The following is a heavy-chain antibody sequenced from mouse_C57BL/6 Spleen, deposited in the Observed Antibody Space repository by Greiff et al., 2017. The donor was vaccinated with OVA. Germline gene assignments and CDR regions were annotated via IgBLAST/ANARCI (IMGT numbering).Heavy chain of an antibody. CDR3: AKPAQATLYAMDY. Sequence: QVQLQQSGPGLVQPSQSLSITCTVSGFSLTSYGVHWVRQSPGKGLEWLGVIWRGGSTDYNAAFMSRLSITKDNSKSQVFFRMNSLQADDTAIYYCAKPAQATLYAMDYWGQGTSVTVSS. CDR2: IWRGGST. V-gene: IGHV2-5*01. J-gene: IGHJ4*01. CDR1: GFSLTSYG. D-gene: IGHD3-2*02.